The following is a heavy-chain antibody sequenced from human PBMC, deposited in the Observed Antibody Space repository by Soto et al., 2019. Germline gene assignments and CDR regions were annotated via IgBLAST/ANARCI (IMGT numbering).Heavy chain of an antibody. V-gene: IGHV3-30-3*01. Sequence: QVRLVESGGGVVQPGRSLRLSCTASGFSFSSYAMYWFRQPPGKGLEWVAVISHDGINKHYADSVKGRVTVSRDNSNHSLDVQLNSRRGEDTARYYCARDMYSSDYFVKWFEPWGQGTLVTVSS. CDR1: GFSFSSYA. CDR3: ARDMYSSDYFVKWFEP. CDR2: ISHDGINK. J-gene: IGHJ5*02. D-gene: IGHD6-19*01.